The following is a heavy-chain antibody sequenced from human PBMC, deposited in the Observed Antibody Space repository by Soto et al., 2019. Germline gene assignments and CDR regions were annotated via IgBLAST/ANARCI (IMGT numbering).Heavy chain of an antibody. CDR2: ISWNSGSI. D-gene: IGHD3-22*01. V-gene: IGHV3-9*01. CDR3: AKGEGSSGYYSLFDY. Sequence: EVQLVESGGGLVQPGRSPRLSCAASGFTFDDYAMHWVRQAPGKGLEWVSGISWNSGSIGYADSVKGRFTISRDNAXXSLYLQMNSLRAEDTALYYCAKGEGSSGYYSLFDYWGQGTLVTVSS. J-gene: IGHJ4*02. CDR1: GFTFDDYA.